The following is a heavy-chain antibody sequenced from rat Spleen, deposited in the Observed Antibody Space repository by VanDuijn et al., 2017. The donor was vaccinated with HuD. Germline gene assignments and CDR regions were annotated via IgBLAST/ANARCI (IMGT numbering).Heavy chain of an antibody. CDR2: INKDSRTI. CDR1: GFNFNEYW. D-gene: IGHD4-3*01. J-gene: IGHJ2*01. V-gene: IGHV4-2*01. CDR3: VREDLGVDY. Sequence: EVKLVESGGGLVQPGRSLKLSCAASGFNFNEYWMGWVRQAPGKGLEWIGEINKDSRTIKYTPSLKDKFIVSRDNAQNTLYLQMSKLGSEDTAIYYCVREDLGVDYWCQGVMVTVSS.